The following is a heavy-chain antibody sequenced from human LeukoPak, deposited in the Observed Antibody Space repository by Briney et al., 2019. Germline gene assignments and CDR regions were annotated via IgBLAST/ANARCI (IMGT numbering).Heavy chain of an antibody. Sequence: GGSLSLSCAASGFTFSDYYMSWIRQAPGKGQEWVSYISSSGSTIYYADSVKGRFTISRDNAKNSLFLQMNSLRAEYTAVYYCAREMMTMVRGVIRYFDYWGQGTLVTVSS. CDR3: AREMMTMVRGVIRYFDY. CDR1: GFTFSDYY. J-gene: IGHJ4*02. V-gene: IGHV3-11*01. D-gene: IGHD3-10*01. CDR2: ISSSGSTI.